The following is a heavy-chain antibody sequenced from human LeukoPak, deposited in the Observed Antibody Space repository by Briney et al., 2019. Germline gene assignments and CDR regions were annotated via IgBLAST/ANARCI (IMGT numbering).Heavy chain of an antibody. Sequence: SETLSLTCAVYGGSFSGYYWSWIRQPPGKGLEWIGEINHSGSTNYNPSLKSRVTISVDTSKNQFSLKLSSVTAADTAVYYRARWEGGSYHDFDYWGQGTLVTVSS. J-gene: IGHJ4*02. D-gene: IGHD1-26*01. V-gene: IGHV4-34*01. CDR1: GGSFSGYY. CDR2: INHSGST. CDR3: ARWEGGSYHDFDY.